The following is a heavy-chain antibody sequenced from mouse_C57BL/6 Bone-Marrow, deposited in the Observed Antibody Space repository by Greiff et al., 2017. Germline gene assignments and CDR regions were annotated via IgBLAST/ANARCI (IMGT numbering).Heavy chain of an antibody. V-gene: IGHV1-26*01. Sequence: VQLQQSGPELVKPGASVKISCKASGYTFTDYYMNWVKQSHGKSLEWIGDINPNNGGTSYNQKFKGKATLTVDKSSSTAYMELRSLTSEDSAVYYCARGAGYGRSPMDYWGQGTSVTVSS. CDR3: ARGAGYGRSPMDY. CDR1: GYTFTDYY. CDR2: INPNNGGT. D-gene: IGHD3-2*02. J-gene: IGHJ4*01.